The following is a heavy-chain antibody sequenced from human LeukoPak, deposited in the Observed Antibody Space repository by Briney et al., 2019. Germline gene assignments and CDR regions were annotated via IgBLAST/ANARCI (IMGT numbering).Heavy chain of an antibody. Sequence: ASVKVSCKASGYTFTSYYMHWVRQAPGKGLEWMGIINPSRCSTSYAQKFQGRVTKNRDTSTSTVYMELSSLRSEDTAVYYCAREKGGSAGGFDYWGQGTLVTVSS. CDR2: INPSRCST. CDR1: GYTFTSYY. D-gene: IGHD6-19*01. V-gene: IGHV1-46*01. J-gene: IGHJ4*02. CDR3: AREKGGSAGGFDY.